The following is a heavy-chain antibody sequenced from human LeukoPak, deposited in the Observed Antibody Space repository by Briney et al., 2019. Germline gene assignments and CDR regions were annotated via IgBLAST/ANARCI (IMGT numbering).Heavy chain of an antibody. CDR1: GYTFTNYY. CDR3: AREGSYSDSSRSRLDY. V-gene: IGHV1-46*01. J-gene: IGHJ4*02. CDR2: INPSGGST. Sequence: ASVKVSCKASGYTFTNYYIHWVRQAPGQGLEWTGIINPSGGSTSYAQKFQGRVTMTRDTSTSTVYMELSSLRSEDTAVYYCAREGSYSDSSRSRLDYWGQGTLVTVSS. D-gene: IGHD6-6*01.